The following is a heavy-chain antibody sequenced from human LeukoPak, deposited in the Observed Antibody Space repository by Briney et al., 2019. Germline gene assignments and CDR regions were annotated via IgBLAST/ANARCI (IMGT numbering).Heavy chain of an antibody. V-gene: IGHV4-34*01. Sequence: SETPSLTCAVYGGSFSGYYWSWIRQPPGKGLEWIGEINHSGSTNYNPSLKSRVTISVDTSKNQFSLKLSSVTAADTAVYYCARVGSSWYRYWGQGTLVTVSS. CDR1: GGSFSGYY. J-gene: IGHJ4*02. CDR2: INHSGST. CDR3: ARVGSSWYRY. D-gene: IGHD6-13*01.